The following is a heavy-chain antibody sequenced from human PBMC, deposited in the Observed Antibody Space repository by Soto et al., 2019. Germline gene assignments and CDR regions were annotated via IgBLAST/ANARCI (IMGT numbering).Heavy chain of an antibody. Sequence: QLQLQESGPGLVKPSETLSLTCPVSGDSISSPSYYWGWIRQSPEKGLEWIGSIYYSGSTYYKPSLKSRVTISIDTSKNQFSLKLHFVTVADTAIYYCVRQMGRGWFAPWCQGTLVSVSS. CDR2: IYYSGST. J-gene: IGHJ5*02. D-gene: IGHD3-10*01. CDR3: VRQMGRGWFAP. CDR1: GDSISSPSYY. V-gene: IGHV4-39*01.